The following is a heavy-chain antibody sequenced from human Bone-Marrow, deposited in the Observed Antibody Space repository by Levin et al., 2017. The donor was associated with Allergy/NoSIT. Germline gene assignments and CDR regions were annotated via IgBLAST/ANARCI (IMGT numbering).Heavy chain of an antibody. Sequence: GGSLRLSCAASGFSSSSYALRWVRQAPGKGLEWVSDISGSGTKTDYADSVKGRFTISRDNSKNTVYLQMNTLRAEDTAVSYCASSGYCSGGNCLPDDYFFDYWGQGTPVTVSS. D-gene: IGHD2-15*01. CDR2: ISGSGTKT. CDR1: GFSSSSYA. J-gene: IGHJ4*02. V-gene: IGHV3-23*01. CDR3: ASSGYCSGGNCLPDDYFFDY.